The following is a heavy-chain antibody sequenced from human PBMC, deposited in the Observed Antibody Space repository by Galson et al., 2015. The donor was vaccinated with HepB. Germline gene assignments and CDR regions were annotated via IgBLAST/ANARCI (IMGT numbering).Heavy chain of an antibody. D-gene: IGHD1-26*01. CDR2: IYYTGSS. Sequence: SETLSLTCNVSGASIGSYYWTWIRQAPGRGLEWIGYIYYTGSSNYNPSLKSRVSMSADRSKNQFSLELRSVTAADTALYYCVREAMVAGSYNGLDVGGPGTPVIVSS. J-gene: IGHJ6*02. CDR3: VREAMVAGSYNGLDV. CDR1: GASIGSYY. V-gene: IGHV4-59*01.